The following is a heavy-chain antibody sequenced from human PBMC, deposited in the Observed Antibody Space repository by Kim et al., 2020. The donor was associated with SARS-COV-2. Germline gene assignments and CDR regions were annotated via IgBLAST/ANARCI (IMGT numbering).Heavy chain of an antibody. V-gene: IGHV3-11*05. D-gene: IGHD3-22*01. J-gene: IGHJ3*02. Sequence: GRFTISRDNAKNSLYLQMNSLRAEDTAVYYCAREVNYYDSSGYYVDAFDIWGQGTMVTVSS. CDR3: AREVNYYDSSGYYVDAFDI.